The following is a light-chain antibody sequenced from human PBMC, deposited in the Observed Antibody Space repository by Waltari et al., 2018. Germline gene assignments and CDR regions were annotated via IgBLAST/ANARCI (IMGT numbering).Light chain of an antibody. CDR2: AAS. CDR3: QQTYNSPPWT. CDR1: QSISTY. Sequence: DIQMTQSPSSLSASVGDRVTINCRASQSISTYLNWYQQKPGKAPKHLIFAASSLQSGGPSRFSGSGSGADVTLTIRSLQPEDLATYYCQQTYNSPPWTFGQGTKVEIK. V-gene: IGKV1-39*01. J-gene: IGKJ1*01.